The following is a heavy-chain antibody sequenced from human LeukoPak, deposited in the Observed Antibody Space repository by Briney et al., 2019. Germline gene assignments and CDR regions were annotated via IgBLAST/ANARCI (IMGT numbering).Heavy chain of an antibody. D-gene: IGHD3-9*01. J-gene: IGHJ4*02. CDR3: ARGNILTGYCFDF. Sequence: SWETLSLTCAVYGGSITGYYWSWIRQTPGRGLEWVGEIHYTGATSYNPSLKSRATISTDTSKNQFSLRLSSVTAADTAVYYCARGNILTGYCFDFWGQGALVTVSS. CDR1: GGSITGYY. V-gene: IGHV4-34*01. CDR2: IHYTGAT.